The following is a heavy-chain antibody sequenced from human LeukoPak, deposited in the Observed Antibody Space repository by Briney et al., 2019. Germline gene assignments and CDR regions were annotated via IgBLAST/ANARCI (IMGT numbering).Heavy chain of an antibody. CDR2: IWYDGSNK. CDR3: ASRESSDSSGYYDY. Sequence: GGSLRLSCAASGFTFSSYGMHWVRQAPGKGLEWVAVIWYDGSNKYYADSVKGRFTISRDNSKNTLYLQMNSLRAEDTAVYYCASRESSDSSGYYDYWGQGTLVTVSS. J-gene: IGHJ4*02. CDR1: GFTFSSYG. V-gene: IGHV3-33*01. D-gene: IGHD3-22*01.